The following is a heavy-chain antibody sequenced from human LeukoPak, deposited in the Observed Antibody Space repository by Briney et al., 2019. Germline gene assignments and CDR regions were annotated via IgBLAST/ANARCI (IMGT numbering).Heavy chain of an antibody. V-gene: IGHV3-23*01. Sequence: GASLRLSCAASGFTFSSYAMSWVRQAPGKGLEWVSAISGSGGSTYYADSVKGRFIISRDNSKNTLYLQMNSLRAEDTAVYYCAKGLSSGWYGSHNWFGPWGQGTLVTVSS. CDR1: GFTFSSYA. J-gene: IGHJ5*02. D-gene: IGHD6-19*01. CDR2: ISGSGGST. CDR3: AKGLSSGWYGSHNWFGP.